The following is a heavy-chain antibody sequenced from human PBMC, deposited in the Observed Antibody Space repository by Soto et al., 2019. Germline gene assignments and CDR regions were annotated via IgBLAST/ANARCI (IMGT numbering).Heavy chain of an antibody. CDR1: GITFSSYG. J-gene: IGHJ4*02. V-gene: IGHV3-30*18. CDR2: ISYDGSKK. D-gene: IGHD3-22*01. CDR3: AQDTFYQDSSGYYVFDY. Sequence: QVQLVESGGGVVQPGTSLRLSCAASGITFSSYGMHWVRQAPGKGLEWVACISYDGSKKNYADSEKGRFTISRDNSKNTLWLQMNSLRAEDTAVYYCAQDTFYQDSSGYYVFDYWGQGTLVTVSS.